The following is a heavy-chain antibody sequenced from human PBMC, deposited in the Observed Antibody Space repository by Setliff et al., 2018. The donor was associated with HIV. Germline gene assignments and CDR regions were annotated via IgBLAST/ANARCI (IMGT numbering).Heavy chain of an antibody. Sequence: ASVKVSCKASGYTFTSYDINWVRQATGQGLEWMGWMNPNSGNTGYAQKFRGRVTMTRNTSISTAYMELSSLRSEDTAVYYCARGKLSRTGTNDYWGQGTLVTVSS. CDR2: MNPNSGNT. D-gene: IGHD1-7*01. CDR3: ARGKLSRTGTNDY. CDR1: GYTFTSYD. V-gene: IGHV1-8*01. J-gene: IGHJ4*02.